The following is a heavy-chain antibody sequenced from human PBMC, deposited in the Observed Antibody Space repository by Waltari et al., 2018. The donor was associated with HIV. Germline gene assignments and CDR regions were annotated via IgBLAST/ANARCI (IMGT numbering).Heavy chain of an antibody. J-gene: IGHJ3*02. CDR1: GYPFTQYG. Sequence: QVQLVQSGTEVKKPGASVKVSCKASGYPFTQYGISWVRQAPGQGLEWMGWTSTNHLNPNYAQKFRGRITLTRDTPTSTVYMELMSLTSDDTAVYYCAREGFCRGGSCYSGAVDIWGQGTLVTVSS. CDR3: AREGFCRGGSCYSGAVDI. CDR2: TSTNHLNP. V-gene: IGHV1-18*04. D-gene: IGHD2-15*01.